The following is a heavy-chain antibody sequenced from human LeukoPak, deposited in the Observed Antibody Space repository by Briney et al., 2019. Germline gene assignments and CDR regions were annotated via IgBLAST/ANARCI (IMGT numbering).Heavy chain of an antibody. D-gene: IGHD2-15*01. Sequence: HPGGSLRLSCAASGFTLSSYAMSWVRQAPGKGLEWVSLISGNAGSTYYADSVKGRFTISRDITKNTLYLQMNSLRADDTAVYYCAKGWYCSGGSCYSGFHFDYWGQGILVAVSS. J-gene: IGHJ4*02. CDR1: GFTLSSYA. CDR3: AKGWYCSGGSCYSGFHFDY. V-gene: IGHV3-23*01. CDR2: ISGNAGST.